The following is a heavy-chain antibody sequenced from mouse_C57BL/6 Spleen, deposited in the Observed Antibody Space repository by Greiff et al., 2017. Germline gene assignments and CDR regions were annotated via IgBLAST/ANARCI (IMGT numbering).Heavy chain of an antibody. CDR3: ARKGMGDYDEGYAMDY. CDR2: ILPGSGST. V-gene: IGHV1-9*01. Sequence: QVQLKESGAELMKPGASVKLSCKATGYTFTGYWIEWVKQRPGHGLEWIGEILPGSGSTNYNEKFKGKATFTADTSSNTAYMQLSSLTTEDSAIYYSARKGMGDYDEGYAMDYWGQGTSVTVSS. J-gene: IGHJ4*01. CDR1: GYTFTGYW. D-gene: IGHD2-4*01.